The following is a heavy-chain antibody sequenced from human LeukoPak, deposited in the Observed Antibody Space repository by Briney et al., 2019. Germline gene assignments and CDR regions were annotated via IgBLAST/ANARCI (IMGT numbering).Heavy chain of an antibody. V-gene: IGHV4-59*01. J-gene: IGHJ5*02. CDR1: GGSISSYY. CDR3: ARARSSGWYGLDP. CDR2: IYYSGST. Sequence: PSETLSLTCTVSGGSISSYYWSWIRQPPGKGLEWIGYIYYSGSTNYNPSLKSRVTISVDTSKNQFSLKLSSVTAADTAVYYCARARSSGWYGLDPWGQGTLVTVSS. D-gene: IGHD6-19*01.